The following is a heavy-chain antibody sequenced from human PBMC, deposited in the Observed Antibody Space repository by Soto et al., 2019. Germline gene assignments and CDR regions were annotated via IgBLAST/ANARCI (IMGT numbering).Heavy chain of an antibody. CDR1: GYTFTSYG. CDR3: ARDRPTMVRESRGGFDI. V-gene: IGHV1-18*01. J-gene: IGHJ3*02. D-gene: IGHD3-10*01. Sequence: ASVKVSCKASGYTFTSYGISWVRQAPGQGLEWMGWISAYNGNTNYAQKLQGRVTMTTDTSTSTAYMELRSLRSDDTAVYYCARDRPTMVRESRGGFDIWGQGTMVTVSS. CDR2: ISAYNGNT.